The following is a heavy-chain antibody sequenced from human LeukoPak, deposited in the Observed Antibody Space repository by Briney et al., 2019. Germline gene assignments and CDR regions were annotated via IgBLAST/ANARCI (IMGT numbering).Heavy chain of an antibody. D-gene: IGHD6-13*01. CDR2: IFYRGAT. J-gene: IGHJ4*02. V-gene: IGHV4-59*01. CDR3: ASGPYPAAGTDHQFDY. Sequence: PSETLSLTCTLSSASLSSYYWSWIRQPPGKGLEWIGYIFYRGATHYNPSLKSRVTISVDTSKNQFSLRLTSVTAADTAVYYCASGPYPAAGTDHQFDYWGQGILVTVFS. CDR1: SASLSSYY.